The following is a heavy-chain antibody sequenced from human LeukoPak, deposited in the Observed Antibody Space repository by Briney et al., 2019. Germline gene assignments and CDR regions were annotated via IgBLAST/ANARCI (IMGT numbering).Heavy chain of an antibody. CDR1: GFTFDDYG. D-gene: IGHD3-9*01. J-gene: IGHJ6*03. Sequence: PGGSLRLSCAASGFTFDDYGMSWVRQAPGKGLEWVSGINWNGGSTGYADSVKGRFTISRDNAKNSLYLQMNSLRAEDTALYYCARASPPELRYFDWLSYYYMDVWGKGTTVTVSS. V-gene: IGHV3-20*04. CDR3: ARASPPELRYFDWLSYYYMDV. CDR2: INWNGGST.